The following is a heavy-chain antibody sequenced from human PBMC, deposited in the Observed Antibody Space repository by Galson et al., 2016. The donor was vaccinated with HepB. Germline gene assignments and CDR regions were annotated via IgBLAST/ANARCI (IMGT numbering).Heavy chain of an antibody. CDR2: IYSSGNT. Sequence: TLSLTCTVSGGSFSNGDYYWSWIRQPPGKGLEWIGYIYSSGNTYYNPSLTSRSSISVDTSKTPFSLKLTSVTAADTAVYYCAKGPPECCVGGTCYIGAFDRWGQGTMVTVSS. CDR3: AKGPPECCVGGTCYIGAFDR. D-gene: IGHD2-21*01. V-gene: IGHV4-30-4*01. CDR1: GGSFSNGDYY. J-gene: IGHJ3*01.